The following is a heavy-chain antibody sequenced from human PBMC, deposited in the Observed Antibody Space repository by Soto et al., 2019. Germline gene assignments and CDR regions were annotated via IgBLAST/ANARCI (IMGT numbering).Heavy chain of an antibody. V-gene: IGHV1-69*12. CDR2: IMPVFRRP. CDR1: GGTFRTSA. CDR3: ARDKDRLQLGGNYYFILDV. Sequence: QVQLVQSGAEVKKPGSSVKVSCKASGGTFRTSAISWVRQAPGQGLEWVGGIMPVFRRPKYAQNFQDRVNTPADESTSTAYMELNSLKSDDTAVYYCARDKDRLQLGGNYYFILDVWGQGTAVTVSS. D-gene: IGHD1-1*01. J-gene: IGHJ6*02.